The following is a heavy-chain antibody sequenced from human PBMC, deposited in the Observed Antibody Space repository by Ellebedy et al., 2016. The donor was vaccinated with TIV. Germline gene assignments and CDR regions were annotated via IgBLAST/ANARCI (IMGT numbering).Heavy chain of an antibody. D-gene: IGHD2-15*01. CDR2: INHSGST. J-gene: IGHJ2*01. CDR1: GGSFSGYY. CDR3: ARRSKLLLPWYFDL. V-gene: IGHV4-34*01. Sequence: MPSETLSLTCAVYGGSFSGYYWSWIRQPPGKGLEWIGEINHSGSTNYNPSLKSRVTVSVDTSKNQFSLKLSSVTAADTAVYYCARRSKLLLPWYFDLWGRGTLVTVSS.